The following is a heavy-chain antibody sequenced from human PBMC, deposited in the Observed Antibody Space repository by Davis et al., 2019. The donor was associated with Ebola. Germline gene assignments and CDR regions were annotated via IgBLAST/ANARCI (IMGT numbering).Heavy chain of an antibody. CDR1: GGTFTSYA. CDR3: AREVDFWSLGDV. Sequence: AASVKVSCKASGGTFTSYAMHWVRQAPGQRLEWMGWINAGNGNTKYSQKFQGRVTITRDTSASTAYMELSSLRSEDTAVYYCAREVDFWSLGDVWGQGTTVTVSS. CDR2: INAGNGNT. V-gene: IGHV1-3*01. J-gene: IGHJ6*02. D-gene: IGHD3-3*01.